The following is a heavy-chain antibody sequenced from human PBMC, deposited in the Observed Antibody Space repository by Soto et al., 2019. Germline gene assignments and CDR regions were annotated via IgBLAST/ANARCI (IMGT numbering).Heavy chain of an antibody. Sequence: QVQLVQSGAEVKEPGSSVKVSCKASGGTFSSYTISWVRQAPGQGLEWMGRIIPILGIANYAQKFQGRVTITADKSTSTAYMELSSLRSEDTAVYYCARPEMATIGDAFDIWGQGTMVTVSS. CDR2: IIPILGIA. CDR1: GGTFSSYT. V-gene: IGHV1-69*02. CDR3: ARPEMATIGDAFDI. J-gene: IGHJ3*02. D-gene: IGHD5-12*01.